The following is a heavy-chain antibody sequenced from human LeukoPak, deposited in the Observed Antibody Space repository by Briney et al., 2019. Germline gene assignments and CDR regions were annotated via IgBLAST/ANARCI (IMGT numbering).Heavy chain of an antibody. V-gene: IGHV4-34*01. CDR3: ARVTMIVVVSWFDP. D-gene: IGHD3-22*01. J-gene: IGHJ5*02. CDR1: GGSFSGYY. CDR2: INHSGST. Sequence: KPSETLSLTCAVYGGSFSGYYWSWIRQPPGKGLEWIGEINHSGSTNYNPSLKSRVTISVDTSKNQFSLKLSSVTAADTAVYYCARVTMIVVVSWFDPWGQGTLVTVSS.